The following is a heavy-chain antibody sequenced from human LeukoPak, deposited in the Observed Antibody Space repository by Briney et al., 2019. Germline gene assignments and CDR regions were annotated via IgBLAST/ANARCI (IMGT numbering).Heavy chain of an antibody. CDR2: IYYSGST. Sequence: SETLSLTCTVSGGSISSSSYYWGWIRQPPGKGLEWIGSIYYSGSTYYNPSLKSRVTISVDTSKNQFSLKLSSVTAADTAVYYCAREGRRGIDYWGQGTLVTVSS. CDR3: AREGRRGIDY. CDR1: GGSISSSSYY. J-gene: IGHJ4*02. V-gene: IGHV4-39*02. D-gene: IGHD3-10*01.